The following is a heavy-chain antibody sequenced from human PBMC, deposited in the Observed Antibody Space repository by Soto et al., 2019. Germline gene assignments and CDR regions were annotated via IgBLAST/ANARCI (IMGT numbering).Heavy chain of an antibody. V-gene: IGHV4-39*01. CDR3: ARWYSWHTGTYVDY. Sequence: SETLSLTCTVSGGSISSSSYYWGWIRQPPGKGLQWIGSIYYSGSTHYNPSLKSRVTISVDTSKNQFSLKLSSVTAADTAVYYCARWYSWHTGTYVDYWGQGMLVTVSS. J-gene: IGHJ4*02. CDR2: IYYSGST. D-gene: IGHD1-26*01. CDR1: GGSISSSSYY.